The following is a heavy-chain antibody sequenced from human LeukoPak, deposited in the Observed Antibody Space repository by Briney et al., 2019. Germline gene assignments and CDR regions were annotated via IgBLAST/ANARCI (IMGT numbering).Heavy chain of an antibody. J-gene: IGHJ4*02. CDR3: ARDLEGSSWYDFYDY. CDR2: ISSSSSYI. Sequence: GGSLGLSCAASGFTFSSYSMNWVRQAPGKGLEWVSSISSSSSYIYYADSVKGRFTISRDNAKNSLYLQMNSLRAEDTAVYYCARDLEGSSWYDFYDYWGQGTLVTVSS. CDR1: GFTFSSYS. V-gene: IGHV3-21*01. D-gene: IGHD6-13*01.